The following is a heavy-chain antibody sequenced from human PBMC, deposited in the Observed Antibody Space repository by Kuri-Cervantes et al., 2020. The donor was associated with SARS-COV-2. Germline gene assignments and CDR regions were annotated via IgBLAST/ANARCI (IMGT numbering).Heavy chain of an antibody. D-gene: IGHD2-2*01. CDR3: ARGRVVPAALDY. CDR1: GGSISSSSYY. V-gene: IGHV4-39*01. CDR2: IYYSGST. Sequence: ESLKISCTVSGGSISSSSYYWGWIRQPPGKGLEWIGSIYYSGSTYYNPSLKSRVTISVDTSKNQFSLKLSSVTAADTAVYYCARGRVVPAALDYWGQGTLVTVSS. J-gene: IGHJ4*02.